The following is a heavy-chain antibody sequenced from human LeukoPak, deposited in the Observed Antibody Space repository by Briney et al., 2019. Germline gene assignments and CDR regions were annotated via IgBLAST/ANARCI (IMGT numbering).Heavy chain of an antibody. CDR1: GGSFSGYY. J-gene: IGHJ6*02. V-gene: IGHV4-34*01. Sequence: SETLSLTCAVYGGSFSGYYWSWIRQPPGKGLEWIGEINHSGSTNYNPSLKSRVTISVDTSKNQFSLKLSSVTAADTAVYYCAGPRDYYYYYGMDVWGQGTTVTVSS. CDR3: AGPRDYYYYYGMDV. CDR2: INHSGST.